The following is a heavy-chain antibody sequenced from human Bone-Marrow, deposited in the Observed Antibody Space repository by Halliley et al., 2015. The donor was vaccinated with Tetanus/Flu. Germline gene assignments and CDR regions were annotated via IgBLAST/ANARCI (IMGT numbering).Heavy chain of an antibody. V-gene: IGHV3-7*03. CDR3: ARETSLTSS. Sequence: GLEWVATIKQDGSEKYYVASVKGRFTISRDNAKNTLYLQMDSLRAEDPAVYYCARETSLTSSWGQGTLVTVSS. J-gene: IGHJ5*02. CDR2: IKQDGSEK. D-gene: IGHD7-27*01.